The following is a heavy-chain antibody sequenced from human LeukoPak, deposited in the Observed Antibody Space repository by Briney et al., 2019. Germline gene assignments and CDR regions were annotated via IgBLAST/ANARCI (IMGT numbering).Heavy chain of an antibody. CDR3: AKVGYCSNNCFRTHDY. V-gene: IGHV3-23*01. CDR1: GFSFSDSV. J-gene: IGHJ4*02. CDR2: ISGEVDVT. D-gene: IGHD2-8*01. Sequence: PGGSLRLSRVASGFSFSDSVMSWVSQAPGKGLEWLSAISGEVDVTYYAASVKGRFTISRDNSWNTVYLQMNSLRAEDTATYYCAKVGYCSNNCFRTHDYWGQGALVTVSS.